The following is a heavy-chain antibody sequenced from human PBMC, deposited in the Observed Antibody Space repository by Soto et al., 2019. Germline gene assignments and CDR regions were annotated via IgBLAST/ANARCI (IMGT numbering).Heavy chain of an antibody. CDR3: AKGDTTDLLHY. D-gene: IGHD2-2*01. J-gene: IGHJ4*01. V-gene: IGHV3-33*06. CDR2: TWYDGSNK. CDR1: GFIFSRYG. Sequence: QVQLVESGGGVVQPGRSLRLSCTASGFIFSRYGMHWVRQAPGKGLEWVAVTWYDGSNKYYADSVKGRFTISRDNSKNTLYLQMDSLRVEDTAVYYCAKGDTTDLLHYWSHGTLVTVSS.